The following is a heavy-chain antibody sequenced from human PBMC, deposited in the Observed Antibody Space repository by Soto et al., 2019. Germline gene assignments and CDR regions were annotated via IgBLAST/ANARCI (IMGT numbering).Heavy chain of an antibody. CDR1: GFTFSSYA. CDR2: ISYDGSNK. J-gene: IGHJ6*02. CDR3: ARTPRGQWELPYYYYGMDV. D-gene: IGHD1-26*01. Sequence: QVQLVESGGGVVQPGRSLRLSCAASGFTFSSYAMHWVRQAPGKGLEWVAVISYDGSNKYYADAVKGRFTISRDNSKNTLYLQMNSLRAEDTAVYYCARTPRGQWELPYYYYGMDVWGHGTTVTVSS. V-gene: IGHV3-30-3*01.